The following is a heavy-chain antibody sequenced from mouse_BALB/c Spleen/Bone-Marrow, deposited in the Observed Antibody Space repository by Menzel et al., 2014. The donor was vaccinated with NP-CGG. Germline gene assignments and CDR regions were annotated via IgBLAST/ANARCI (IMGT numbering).Heavy chain of an antibody. V-gene: IGHV1-7*01. D-gene: IGHD2-3*01. CDR3: ARYDGYEAY. J-gene: IGHJ3*01. CDR2: INPSTGYT. Sequence: QVQLQQSGAELAKPGASVKMSCKASGHTFTSYWMHWVKQRPGQGLEWFGYINPSTGYTEYNQKFKDKATLTADKSSSTAYMQLSSLTSEDSAVYYCARYDGYEAYWGQGTLVTVSA. CDR1: GHTFTSYW.